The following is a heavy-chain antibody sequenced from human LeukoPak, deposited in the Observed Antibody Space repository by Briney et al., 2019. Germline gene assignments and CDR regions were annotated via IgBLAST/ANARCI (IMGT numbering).Heavy chain of an antibody. Sequence: ASVKVSCKASGGTFSSYAISWVRQAPGKGLEWMGGFDPEDGETIYAQKFQGRVTMTEDTSTDTAYMELSSLRSEDTAVYYCAADNDRGDGYEYNYWGQGTLVTVSS. CDR3: AADNDRGDGYEYNY. D-gene: IGHD5-24*01. V-gene: IGHV1-24*01. CDR2: FDPEDGET. J-gene: IGHJ4*02. CDR1: GGTFSSYA.